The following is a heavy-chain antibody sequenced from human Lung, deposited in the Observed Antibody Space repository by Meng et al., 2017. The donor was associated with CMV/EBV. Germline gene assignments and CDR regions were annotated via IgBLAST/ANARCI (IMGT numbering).Heavy chain of an antibody. CDR3: ARGLEEGLGWEMGY. D-gene: IGHD3-16*01. CDR1: GFTLRRYW. J-gene: IGHJ4*01. CDR2: IDSDGRDI. Sequence: VYLVEAGLVLCPPGCSLGPSCAGSGFTLRRYWMHWVRQAPGKGLEWVSRIDSDGRDITYADSVRGRFTISRDDAKNTLLLQMNSLRVEDTAVYYCARGLEEGLGWEMGYWGHGTLVTVSS. V-gene: IGHV3-74*03.